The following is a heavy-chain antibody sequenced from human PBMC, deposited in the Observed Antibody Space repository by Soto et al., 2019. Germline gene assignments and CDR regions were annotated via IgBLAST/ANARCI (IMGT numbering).Heavy chain of an antibody. J-gene: IGHJ5*02. D-gene: IGHD3-16*01. Sequence: GASVKVSCKTAGYTFFRFDIIWVRQAPGQGLEGMGWIRTYNGDTKYAQKFQGRVTMTTDTSTTPAYMELWSLRSDDTAVYYCARHRGPGGVENWFDPWG. CDR2: IRTYNGDT. CDR3: ARHRGPGGVENWFDP. V-gene: IGHV1-18*01. CDR1: GYTFFRFD.